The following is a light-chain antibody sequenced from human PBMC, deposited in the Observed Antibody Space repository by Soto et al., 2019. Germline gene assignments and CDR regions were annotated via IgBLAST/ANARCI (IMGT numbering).Light chain of an antibody. Sequence: ENVLTQSPGTLSLSPGERATLSCRASESVSSGYLAWYQQRPGQAPRLLIYGASFRATGIPDRFSGSGSGTEFTLTISSLQSEDFAVYYCQQYNNWPPWTFGQGTKVDIK. CDR3: QQYNNWPPWT. CDR2: GAS. CDR1: ESVSSGY. J-gene: IGKJ1*01. V-gene: IGKV3-20*01.